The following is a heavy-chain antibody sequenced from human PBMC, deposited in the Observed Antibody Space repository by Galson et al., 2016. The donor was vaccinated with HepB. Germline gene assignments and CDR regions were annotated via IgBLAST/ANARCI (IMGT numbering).Heavy chain of an antibody. Sequence: QSGAEVKKPGESLKISCKASGYSFSTYWIAWVRQMPGKGLEWVGIIYPDDSDTRYSPSFQGQVTMSADKSIGTAYRQWNSLRAEDSAIYFCEVHQKAGYSPMVFWGQGTLVTVSS. V-gene: IGHV5-51*01. CDR1: GYSFSTYW. D-gene: IGHD4/OR15-4a*01. CDR2: IYPDDSDT. J-gene: IGHJ4*02. CDR3: EVHQKAGYSPMVF.